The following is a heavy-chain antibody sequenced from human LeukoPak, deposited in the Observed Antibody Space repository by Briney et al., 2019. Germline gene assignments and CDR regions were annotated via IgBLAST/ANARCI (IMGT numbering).Heavy chain of an antibody. CDR2: ISSGNNYI. D-gene: IGHD2-15*01. CDR1: GFTFSSYT. CDR3: AREAYCSGGSCYYFDY. V-gene: IGHV3-21*03. J-gene: IGHJ4*02. Sequence: GGSLRLSCAASGFTFSSYTMNWVRQAPGKGLEWVSSISSGNNYIYYADSLKGRFTISRDNARNSLYLQMNSLRAEDTAVYYCAREAYCSGGSCYYFDYWGQGTLVTVSS.